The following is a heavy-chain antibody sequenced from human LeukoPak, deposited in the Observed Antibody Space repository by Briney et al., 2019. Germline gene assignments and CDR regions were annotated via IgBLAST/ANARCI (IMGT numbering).Heavy chain of an antibody. Sequence: GGSLRLSCAASGFTFSSFSMTWVRQAPGKGLEWVSSIIVSGTTYYADSVKGRFTISRDSFRGTLFLQMDSLRVEDTAVYFCAKGSVGNADFASWGQGALVTVSS. CDR1: GFTFSSFS. CDR3: AKGSVGNADFAS. D-gene: IGHD6-25*01. J-gene: IGHJ4*02. CDR2: IIVSGTT. V-gene: IGHV3-23*01.